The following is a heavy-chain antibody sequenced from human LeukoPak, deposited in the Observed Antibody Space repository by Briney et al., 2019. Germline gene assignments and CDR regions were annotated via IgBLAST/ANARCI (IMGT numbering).Heavy chain of an antibody. J-gene: IGHJ4*02. V-gene: IGHV1-2*02. D-gene: IGHD6-19*01. Sequence: GASVKVSCKASGYTFTNYGISWVRQAPGQGLEWMGWLNPYSGGTNYAQKFQGRVTLTRDTSITTAYMDLSSLTSDDTALYYCARALTRYSTAWYGYWGQGTLVTVSS. CDR3: ARALTRYSTAWYGY. CDR2: LNPYSGGT. CDR1: GYTFTNYG.